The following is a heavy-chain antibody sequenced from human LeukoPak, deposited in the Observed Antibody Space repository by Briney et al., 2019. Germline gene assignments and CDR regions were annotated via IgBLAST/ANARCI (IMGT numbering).Heavy chain of an antibody. J-gene: IGHJ4*02. CDR2: IYTSGST. CDR3: ARGATPRSSIAARYYYYFDY. Sequence: SQTLSLTCTVSGGSISSGSYYWSWIWQPAGKGLEWIGRIYTSGSTNYNPSLKSRVTISVDTSKDQFSLKLSSVTAADTAVYYCARGATPRSSIAARYYYYFDYWGQGTLVTVSS. V-gene: IGHV4-61*02. D-gene: IGHD6-6*01. CDR1: GGSISSGSYY.